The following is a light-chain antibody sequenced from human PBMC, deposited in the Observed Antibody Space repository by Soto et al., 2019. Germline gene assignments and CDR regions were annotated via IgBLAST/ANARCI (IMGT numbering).Light chain of an antibody. J-gene: IGKJ1*01. Sequence: IVLTQSPATLSSLPFDRVSLSCRASQAVNTRLAWYQHKPGQAPRLLIYLASNRAAGVPARFSGSGSGTDFTLTISNVEPEDFAVYYCHQRQSWPRTFGQGTKVDIK. CDR2: LAS. V-gene: IGKV3-11*01. CDR3: HQRQSWPRT. CDR1: QAVNTR.